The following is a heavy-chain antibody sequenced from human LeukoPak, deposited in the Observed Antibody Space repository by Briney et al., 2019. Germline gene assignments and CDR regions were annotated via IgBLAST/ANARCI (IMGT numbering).Heavy chain of an antibody. J-gene: IGHJ4*02. CDR2: VAGIGST. CDR1: GGSLNYYY. CDR3: VREGRTGDYEGY. D-gene: IGHD4-17*01. V-gene: IGHV4-4*07. Sequence: SETLSLTCSVSGGSLNYYYWSWIRQPAGRGLEWIGRVAGIGSTNYNPSLRSRATMSVDKTKNQFSLTLTAVTAADTAVYYCVREGRTGDYEGYWGPGTLVTVSS.